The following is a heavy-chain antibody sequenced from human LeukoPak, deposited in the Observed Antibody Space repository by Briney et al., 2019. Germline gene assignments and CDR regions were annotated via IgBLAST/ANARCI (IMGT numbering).Heavy chain of an antibody. J-gene: IGHJ5*02. V-gene: IGHV1-69*01. Sequence: SVKVSRKASGGTFSSYAISWVRQAPGQGLEWMGGIIPIFGTANYAQKFQGRVTITADESTSTAYMELSSLRSEDTAVYYCAAAVPAASWFDPWGQGTLVTVSS. CDR3: AAAVPAASWFDP. D-gene: IGHD2-2*01. CDR1: GGTFSSYA. CDR2: IIPIFGTA.